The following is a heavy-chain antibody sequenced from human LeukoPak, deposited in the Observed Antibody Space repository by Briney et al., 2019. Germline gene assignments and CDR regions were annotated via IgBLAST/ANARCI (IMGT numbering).Heavy chain of an antibody. V-gene: IGHV3-23*01. Sequence: GGSLRLSCAASGSTFSSYAMSWVRQAPGKGLEWVSTISGSGGSTYYADSVKGRFTISRDNSKNTLYLQMNSLRAEDTAVYYCATGDGYNSRLDYWGQGTLVTVSS. CDR1: GSTFSSYA. J-gene: IGHJ4*02. CDR3: ATGDGYNSRLDY. CDR2: ISGSGGST. D-gene: IGHD5-24*01.